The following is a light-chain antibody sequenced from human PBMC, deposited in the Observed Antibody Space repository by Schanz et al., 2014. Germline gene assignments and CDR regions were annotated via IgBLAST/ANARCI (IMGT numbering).Light chain of an antibody. Sequence: EILMTQSPATLSVSPGERATLSCRASQSVSTKLAWYQQKRGQAPRLLIDGASTRASGIPDRFSGSGSGTDLTLTISRLEPEDSAVYYCHQYGTSPFTFGPGTTVDIK. J-gene: IGKJ3*01. CDR3: HQYGTSPFT. V-gene: IGKV3-20*01. CDR1: QSVSTK. CDR2: GAS.